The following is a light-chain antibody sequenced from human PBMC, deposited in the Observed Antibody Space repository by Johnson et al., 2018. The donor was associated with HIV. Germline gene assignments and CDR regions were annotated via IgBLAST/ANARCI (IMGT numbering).Light chain of an antibody. CDR3: GTWDSSLSAGYV. Sequence: QSALTQPPSVSAAPGQKVTISCSGSSSNIRNNYVSWYQQLPGTAPKLLIYDNNKRPSGIPDRFSGSKSGTSATLGITGLQTGDEADYYCGTWDSSLSAGYVFGTGTKVTVL. CDR1: SSNIRNNY. J-gene: IGLJ1*01. CDR2: DNN. V-gene: IGLV1-51*01.